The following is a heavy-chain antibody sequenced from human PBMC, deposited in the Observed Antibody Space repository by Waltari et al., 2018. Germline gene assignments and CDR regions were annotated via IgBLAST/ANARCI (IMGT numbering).Heavy chain of an antibody. CDR2: MEGGGGGT. V-gene: IGHV3-74*01. CDR3: TSVFEY. Sequence: EVQLVESGGGLVQPVGSLILSCASSGFTFTNSWMPWVRQAPGKGLVGVSRMEGGGGGTSYAESGKGRFTISRDNAKNRLYLQMNSMRAEDTAIDYCTSVFEYWGQGTPVTVSS. CDR1: GFTFTNSW. J-gene: IGHJ4*02.